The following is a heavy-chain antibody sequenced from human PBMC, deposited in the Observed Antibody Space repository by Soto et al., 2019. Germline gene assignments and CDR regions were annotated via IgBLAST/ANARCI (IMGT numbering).Heavy chain of an antibody. CDR1: GFTFSTYT. CDR3: ARESVSDYDYYFGMDV. J-gene: IGHJ6*02. CDR2: ISGSSRTM. V-gene: IGHV3-48*04. D-gene: IGHD2-21*02. Sequence: EVQLVESGGGLVQPGGSLRLSCAASGFTFSTYTMNWVRQAPGKRLEWLSYISGSSRTMYYADSVKGRFTISRDNAKNSLYLQMNSLRAEDTAVYYCARESVSDYDYYFGMDVWGQGTTVTVSS.